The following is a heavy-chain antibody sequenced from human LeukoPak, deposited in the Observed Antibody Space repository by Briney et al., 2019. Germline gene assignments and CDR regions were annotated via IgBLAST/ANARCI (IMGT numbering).Heavy chain of an antibody. J-gene: IGHJ4*02. V-gene: IGHV3-23*01. Sequence: GGSLRLSCTVSGITVGNFGSYAMSWVRQAPGKGLEWVSAITGDGDRLYYADSVKGRFTISRDNSKNTSYLEMDSLRAEDAATYYCAKEQKQWLEDRILIDYWGQGTLVTVSS. CDR2: ITGDGDRL. CDR3: AKEQKQWLEDRILIDY. D-gene: IGHD6-19*01. CDR1: GITVGNFGSYA.